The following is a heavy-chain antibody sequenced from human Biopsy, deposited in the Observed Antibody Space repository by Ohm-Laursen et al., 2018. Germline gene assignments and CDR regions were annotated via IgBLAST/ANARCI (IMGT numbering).Heavy chain of an antibody. CDR1: EGTFSNYG. J-gene: IGHJ1*01. V-gene: IGHV1-69*06. CDR3: ATKLTGYFHH. D-gene: IGHD3-9*01. Sequence: SVKVSCKAPEGTFSNYGVSWVRQAPGQGLEWLGGNIPILGTGNYAQKFQDRVTVAADTSTSTATMELRSLRSDDTAVYYCATKLTGYFHHWGQGTLVIVSS. CDR2: NIPILGTG.